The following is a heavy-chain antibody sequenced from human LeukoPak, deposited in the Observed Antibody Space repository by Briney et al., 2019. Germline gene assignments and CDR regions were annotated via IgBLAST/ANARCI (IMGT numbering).Heavy chain of an antibody. D-gene: IGHD1-26*01. J-gene: IGHJ6*03. Sequence: GGSLRLSCAASGFTFSDYYMSWVRQAPGKGPEWVSAIGGSGGSTYYADSVKGRFTISRDNSQNTLYLQMNSLRAEDTAVYYCARATWDPNYYYYMDVWGKGTTVTISS. CDR1: GFTFSDYY. V-gene: IGHV3-23*01. CDR3: ARATWDPNYYYYMDV. CDR2: IGGSGGST.